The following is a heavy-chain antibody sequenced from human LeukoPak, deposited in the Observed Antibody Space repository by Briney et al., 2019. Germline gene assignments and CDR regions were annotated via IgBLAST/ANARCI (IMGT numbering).Heavy chain of an antibody. CDR1: GYTFTSYG. CDR3: ASGYCSSTSCPLYDAFDI. V-gene: IGHV1-18*01. D-gene: IGHD2-2*01. J-gene: IGHJ3*02. CDR2: ISAYNGNT. Sequence: ASVKVSCKASGYTFTSYGIRWVRQAPGQGLEWMGWISAYNGNTNYAQKLQGRVTMTTDTSTSTAYMELRSLRSDDTAVYYCASGYCSSTSCPLYDAFDIWGQGTMVTVSS.